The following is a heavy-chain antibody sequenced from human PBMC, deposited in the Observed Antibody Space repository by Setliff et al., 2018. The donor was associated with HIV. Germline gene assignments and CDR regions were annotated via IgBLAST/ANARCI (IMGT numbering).Heavy chain of an antibody. CDR3: AHTPRVYYDSGSYSLLRGACDI. J-gene: IGHJ3*02. CDR1: GFSLRTSRVG. Sequence: SGPTLVNPTQTLTLTCTFSGFSLRTSRVGVGWIRQPPGKALEWLALTYWNDDKRYSPSLKSRVTITKDTSKNQVVLTMTNMYPVDTATYYCAHTPRVYYDSGSYSLLRGACDIWGQGTMVTVSS. V-gene: IGHV2-5*01. CDR2: TYWNDDK. D-gene: IGHD3-10*01.